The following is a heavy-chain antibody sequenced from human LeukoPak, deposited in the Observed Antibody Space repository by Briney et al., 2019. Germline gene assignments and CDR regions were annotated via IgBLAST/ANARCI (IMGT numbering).Heavy chain of an antibody. Sequence: PGGSLRLSCAASGFTFSDYYMSWIRQAPGKGLEWVSYISSSGSTIYYADSVKGRFTISRDNAKNSLYLQMNSLRAEDTAVYYCAKSSRTGPVATIFLDYWGQGTLVTVSS. CDR3: AKSSRTGPVATIFLDY. CDR1: GFTFSDYY. V-gene: IGHV3-11*01. CDR2: ISSSGSTI. J-gene: IGHJ4*02. D-gene: IGHD5-12*01.